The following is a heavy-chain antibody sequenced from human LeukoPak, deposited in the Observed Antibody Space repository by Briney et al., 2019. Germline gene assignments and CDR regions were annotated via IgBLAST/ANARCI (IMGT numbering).Heavy chain of an antibody. V-gene: IGHV5-51*01. D-gene: IGHD6-13*01. CDR2: IYPGDSDT. CDR3: AREAGYSSSWYRVPFDY. J-gene: IGHJ4*02. CDR1: GYSFTSYW. Sequence: GESLKISCWGSGYSFTSYWIGRVRQMPGKGLEWMGIIYPGDSDTRYSPSFQGQVTISADKSISTAYLQWSSLKASDTAMYYCAREAGYSSSWYRVPFDYWGQGTLVTVSS.